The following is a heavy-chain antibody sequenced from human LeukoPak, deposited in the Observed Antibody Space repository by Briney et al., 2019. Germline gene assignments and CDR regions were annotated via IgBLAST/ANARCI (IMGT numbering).Heavy chain of an antibody. CDR1: GFTVSSNY. V-gene: IGHV3-66*01. J-gene: IGHJ6*02. CDR3: ARAPGYYYGMDV. CDR2: IYSGGST. Sequence: GGSLRLSCAASGFTVSSNYMSWVRQAPGKGLEWVSVIYSGGSTYYADSVKGRFTISRDNSKNTLYLQMNSLRAEDTAVYYCARAPGYYYGMDVWGQGTTVTVSS.